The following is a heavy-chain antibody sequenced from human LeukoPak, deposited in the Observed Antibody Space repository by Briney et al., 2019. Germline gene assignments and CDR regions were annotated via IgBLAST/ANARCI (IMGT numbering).Heavy chain of an antibody. J-gene: IGHJ4*02. V-gene: IGHV3-11*01. Sequence: PGGSLRLSCAASGFTFSDYYMSWLRQAPGKGLEWVSYISSSGSTIYYADSVKGRFTISRDNAKNSLYLQMNSPRGEDTAVYYCARARPILRYSSGWYDFDYWGQGTLVTVSS. CDR3: ARARPILRYSSGWYDFDY. CDR2: ISSSGSTI. D-gene: IGHD6-19*01. CDR1: GFTFSDYY.